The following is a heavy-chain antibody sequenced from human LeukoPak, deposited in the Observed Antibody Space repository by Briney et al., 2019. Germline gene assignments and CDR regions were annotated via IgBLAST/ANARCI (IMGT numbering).Heavy chain of an antibody. Sequence: SETLSPTCTVSGGSISSYYWSWIRQPPGKGLEWIGYIYYSGSTDYNPSLKSRVTISVDTSKNQFSLKLSSVTAADTAVYYCARGIGYSYGYRYYYYYMDVWGKGTTVTISS. V-gene: IGHV4-59*08. CDR1: GGSISSYY. CDR3: ARGIGYSYGYRYYYYYMDV. CDR2: IYYSGST. J-gene: IGHJ6*03. D-gene: IGHD5-18*01.